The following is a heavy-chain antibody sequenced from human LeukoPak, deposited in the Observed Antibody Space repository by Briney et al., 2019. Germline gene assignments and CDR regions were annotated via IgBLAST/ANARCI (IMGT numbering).Heavy chain of an antibody. CDR1: GFLFGEYG. CDR2: ITWQGVST. CDR3: AREDILTGYYTFDY. V-gene: IGHV3-43D*03. J-gene: IGHJ4*02. Sequence: GGSLRLSCAASGFLFGEYGMHWVRQAPGRGLEWVSHITWQGVSTYYADSVKGRFTISRDNSERFLYLEMNGLRAEDTAVYYCAREDILTGYYTFDYWGQGTLVTVSS. D-gene: IGHD3-9*01.